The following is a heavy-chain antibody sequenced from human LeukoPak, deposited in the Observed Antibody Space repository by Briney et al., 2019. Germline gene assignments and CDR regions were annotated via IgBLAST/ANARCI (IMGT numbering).Heavy chain of an antibody. V-gene: IGHV4-34*01. CDR3: ARGRSYYGSGTTFDY. D-gene: IGHD3-10*01. CDR1: GGSFSGYY. CDR2: INHSGST. Sequence: SETLSLTCAVYGGSFSGYYWSWIRQPPGKGLEWIGEINHSGSTNYNPSLKSRVAISVDTSKNQFSLKLSSVTAADTAVYYCARGRSYYGSGTTFDYWGQGTLVTVSS. J-gene: IGHJ4*02.